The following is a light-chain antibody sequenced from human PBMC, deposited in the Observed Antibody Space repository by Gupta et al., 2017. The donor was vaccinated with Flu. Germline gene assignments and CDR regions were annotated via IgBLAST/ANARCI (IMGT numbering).Light chain of an antibody. CDR3: TSYTSGSTLV. CDR1: SSDVGGYNY. V-gene: IGLV2-14*03. CDR2: DVS. Sequence: SITISCTGTSSDVGGYNYVSWYQHHPGKAPRLMIYDVSNRPSGVSNRFSGSKSGNTASLTISGLQAEDEADYYCTSYTSGSTLVFGGGTKLTVL. J-gene: IGLJ2*01.